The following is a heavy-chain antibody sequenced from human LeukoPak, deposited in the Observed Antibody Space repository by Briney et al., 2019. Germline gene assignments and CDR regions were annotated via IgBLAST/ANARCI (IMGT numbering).Heavy chain of an antibody. D-gene: IGHD6-13*01. CDR2: ISAYNGNT. J-gene: IGHJ5*02. V-gene: IGHV1-18*01. Sequence: ASVKVSCKASGYTFTSYDISWVRQAPGQGLEWMGWISAYNGNTNYAQKLQGRVTMTTDTSTSTAYMELRSLRSDDTAVYYCARVSRSSWYPSGWFDPWGQGTLVTVSS. CDR1: GYTFTSYD. CDR3: ARVSRSSWYPSGWFDP.